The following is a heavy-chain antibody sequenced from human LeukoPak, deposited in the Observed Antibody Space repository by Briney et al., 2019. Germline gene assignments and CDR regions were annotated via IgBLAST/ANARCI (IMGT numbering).Heavy chain of an antibody. Sequence: GGSLRLSCAASGFTFSSYAMHWVRQAPGKGLEWVAVISYDGSNKYYADSVKGRFTISRDNSKITLYLQMNSLRAEDTAVYYCARDGEAMVYFDYWGQGTLVTVSS. CDR3: ARDGEAMVYFDY. CDR2: ISYDGSNK. J-gene: IGHJ4*02. D-gene: IGHD5-18*01. CDR1: GFTFSSYA. V-gene: IGHV3-30*04.